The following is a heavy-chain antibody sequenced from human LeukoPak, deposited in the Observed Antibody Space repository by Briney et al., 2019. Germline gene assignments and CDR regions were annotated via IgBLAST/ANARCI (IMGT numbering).Heavy chain of an antibody. CDR2: IYYSGNT. Sequence: SQTLSLTCTVSSGSISSGDSYWGWIRQPPGKGLEWIGYIYYSGNTYYNPSLKSRVSISVDTSKNQFSLKLSSVTAADTAVYYCARGPKSSGYYSVDYWGQGTLVTVSS. D-gene: IGHD3-22*01. J-gene: IGHJ4*02. CDR3: ARGPKSSGYYSVDY. V-gene: IGHV4-30-4*01. CDR1: SGSISSGDSY.